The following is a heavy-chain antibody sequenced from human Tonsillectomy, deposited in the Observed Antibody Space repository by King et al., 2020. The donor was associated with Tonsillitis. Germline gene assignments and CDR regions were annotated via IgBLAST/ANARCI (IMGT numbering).Heavy chain of an antibody. Sequence: VQLQESGPGLVKPSQTLSLTCTVSGGSISSGGYYWSWIRQHPGKGLEWIGYIYYSGSTYYNPSLKSRVTISVDTSKNQFSLKLSSVTAADTAVYYCASDTPHCSGGSCYSYVDYWGQGTLVTVSS. J-gene: IGHJ4*02. D-gene: IGHD2-15*01. CDR1: GGSISSGGYY. V-gene: IGHV4-31*03. CDR2: IYYSGST. CDR3: ASDTPHCSGGSCYSYVDY.